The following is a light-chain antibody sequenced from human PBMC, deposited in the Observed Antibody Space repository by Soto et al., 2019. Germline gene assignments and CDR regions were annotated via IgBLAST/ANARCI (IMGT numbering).Light chain of an antibody. J-gene: IGKJ1*01. V-gene: IGKV3-20*01. CDR1: QSVSSTF. CDR3: QQYENSPWT. CDR2: GAS. Sequence: EIVLTQSPGTLSLSPGERATLSCRASQSVSSTFLAWYQQKPGQAPRLLVYGASSRATGIPDRFSGSGSGTDFTLTISRLEPEDSAVYYCQQYENSPWTFGQGTKVEI.